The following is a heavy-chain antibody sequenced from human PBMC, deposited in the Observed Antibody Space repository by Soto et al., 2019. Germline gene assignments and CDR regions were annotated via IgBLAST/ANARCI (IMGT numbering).Heavy chain of an antibody. CDR3: ARTAAAGKYYYGVDV. V-gene: IGHV5-51*01. J-gene: IGHJ6*02. Sequence: YWIGWVRQMPGKGLEWMGIIYPGDSDTRYSPSFQGQVTISADKSISTAYLQWSSLKASDTAIYYCARTAAAGKYYYGVDVWGQGTTVTVSS. D-gene: IGHD6-13*01. CDR2: IYPGDSDT. CDR1: YW.